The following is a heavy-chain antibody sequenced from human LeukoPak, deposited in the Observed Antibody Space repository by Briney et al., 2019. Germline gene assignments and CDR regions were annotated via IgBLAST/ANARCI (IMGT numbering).Heavy chain of an antibody. CDR2: IRYDGSNK. V-gene: IGHV3-30*02. CDR3: VTGYDFWSGSFDY. Sequence: GGSLRLSCAASGFTFSSYGMHWVRQAPGKGLEWVAFIRYDGSNKYYADSVKGRFTISRDNSKNTLHLQMNSLRAEDTAVYYCVTGYDFWSGSFDYWGQGTLVTVSS. CDR1: GFTFSSYG. J-gene: IGHJ4*02. D-gene: IGHD3-3*01.